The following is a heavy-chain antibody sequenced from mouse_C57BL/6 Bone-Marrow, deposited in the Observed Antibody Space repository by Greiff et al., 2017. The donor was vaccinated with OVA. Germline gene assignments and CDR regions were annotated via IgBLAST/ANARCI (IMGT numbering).Heavy chain of an antibody. CDR2: INPNNGGT. V-gene: IGHV1-18*01. J-gene: IGHJ2*01. D-gene: IGHD1-2*01. CDR1: GYTFTDYN. CDR3: AMRGDYGCRYWYVGD. Sequence: VQLQQSGPELVKPGASVKISCKASGYTFTDYNMDWVKQSNGKSLEWIGDINPNNGGTIYNQKFKGKATLTVDKSSSTAYMELRSLTSEDTAVYYCAMRGDYGCRYWYVGDWGKGTTLTV.